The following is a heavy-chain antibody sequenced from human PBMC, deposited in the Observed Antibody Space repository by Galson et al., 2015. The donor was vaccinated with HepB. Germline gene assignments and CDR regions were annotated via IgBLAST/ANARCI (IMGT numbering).Heavy chain of an antibody. CDR2: ISAYNGNR. V-gene: IGHV1-18*01. Sequence: SVKVSCKASGYSFISYGITWVRQAPGQGLEWMGWISAYNGNRNYAQEVQGRVTMTTDTSTSTAYMELRSLTSDDTAVYYCARVQESYGYEAFFEFWGQGTPVTVSS. CDR1: GYSFISYG. CDR3: ARVQESYGYEAFFEF. J-gene: IGHJ4*02. D-gene: IGHD5-12*01.